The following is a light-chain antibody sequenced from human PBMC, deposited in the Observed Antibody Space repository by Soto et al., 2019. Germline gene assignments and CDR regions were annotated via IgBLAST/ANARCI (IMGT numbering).Light chain of an antibody. Sequence: QSVLTQPASVFGSTGQSITISCTGTSSDVGGYNYVSWYQQHPGKAPKLMIYDVSNWPSGVSNRFSGSKSGNTASLTISGLQAEDEADYYCSSYTNSSPFVFGTGTKLTDL. CDR3: SSYTNSSPFV. J-gene: IGLJ1*01. V-gene: IGLV2-14*01. CDR2: DVS. CDR1: SSDVGGYNY.